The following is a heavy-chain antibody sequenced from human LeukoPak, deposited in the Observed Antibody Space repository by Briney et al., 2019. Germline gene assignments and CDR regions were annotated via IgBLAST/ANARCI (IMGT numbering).Heavy chain of an antibody. Sequence: GGSLRLSCAASGFTFSSYSMNWVRQAPGKGLEWVSSISSSSSYIYYADSVKGRFTISRDNARNSLYLQMNSLRAEDTAVYYCARVYGEDAFDIWGQGTMVTVSS. J-gene: IGHJ3*02. CDR3: ARVYGEDAFDI. CDR1: GFTFSSYS. CDR2: ISSSSSYI. V-gene: IGHV3-21*01. D-gene: IGHD4-17*01.